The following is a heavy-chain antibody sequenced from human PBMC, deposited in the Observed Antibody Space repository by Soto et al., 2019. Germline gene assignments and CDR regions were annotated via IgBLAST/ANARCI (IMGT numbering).Heavy chain of an antibody. Sequence: ASVKVSCKASGYTFTSYYIHWVRQATGQGLEWMGIINPSGGSTSYAQKFQGRVTITRDTSTSTVYMELSSLRSEDTAVYYCGVAGRQKNWFDPWGQATLVTVSS. CDR1: GYTFTSYY. J-gene: IGHJ5*02. D-gene: IGHD6-19*01. CDR2: INPSGGST. V-gene: IGHV1-46*01. CDR3: GVAGRQKNWFDP.